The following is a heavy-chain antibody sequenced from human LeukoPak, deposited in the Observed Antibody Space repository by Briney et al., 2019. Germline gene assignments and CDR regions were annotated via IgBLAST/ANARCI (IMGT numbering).Heavy chain of an antibody. D-gene: IGHD4-17*01. CDR2: ISSSSSYI. J-gene: IGHJ4*02. CDR3: ARDPNDYGDYVRTDFGY. Sequence: GGSLRLSCAASGFTFSSYSMNWVRQAPGKGLEWVSSISSSSSYIYYADSVKGRFTISRDNAKNSLYLQMNSLRAEDTAVYYCARDPNDYGDYVRTDFGYWGQGTLVTVSS. V-gene: IGHV3-21*01. CDR1: GFTFSSYS.